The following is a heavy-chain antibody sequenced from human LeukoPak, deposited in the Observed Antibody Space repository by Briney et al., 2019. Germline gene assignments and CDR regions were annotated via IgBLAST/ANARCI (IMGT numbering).Heavy chain of an antibody. CDR2: IYTSGST. D-gene: IGHD5-12*01. CDR3: ASPSEYSDYGWPLFDY. CDR1: GFTVSSNY. Sequence: GGSLRLSCAASGFTVSSNYMSWVRQAPGKGLEWVSVIYTSGSTYYADSVKGRFTISRDNSKNTLYLQMNSLRAEDTAVYYCASPSEYSDYGWPLFDYWGQGTLVTVSS. V-gene: IGHV3-53*01. J-gene: IGHJ4*02.